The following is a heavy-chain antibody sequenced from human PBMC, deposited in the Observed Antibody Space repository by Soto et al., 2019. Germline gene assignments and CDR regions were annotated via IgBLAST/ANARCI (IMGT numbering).Heavy chain of an antibody. V-gene: IGHV4-4*02. D-gene: IGHD2-15*01. Sequence: QVQLQESGPGLVKPSGTLSLTCAVSGGSISSSNWWSWVRQPPGKGLEWIGEIYHDGNTHYNPSHKSRVTISVDKSENHFALELNSVTAADTAVYYCAKLDGGGYWGQGTLVIVSS. CDR1: GGSISSSNW. CDR2: IYHDGNT. J-gene: IGHJ4*02. CDR3: AKLDGGGY.